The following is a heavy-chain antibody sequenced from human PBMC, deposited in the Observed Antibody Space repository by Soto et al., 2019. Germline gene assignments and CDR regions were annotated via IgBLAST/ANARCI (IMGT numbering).Heavy chain of an antibody. CDR1: GGSISSGVYY. D-gene: IGHD2-15*01. CDR2: IYYSGST. CDR3: ARGVVVAATNWFDP. J-gene: IGHJ5*02. Sequence: SETLSLTWTVSGGSISSGVYYWSWIRQHPGKGLEWIGYIYYSGSTYYNPSLKSRVTISVDTSKNQFSLKLSSVTAADTAVYYCARGVVVAATNWFDPWGQGTLVTVSS. V-gene: IGHV4-31*02.